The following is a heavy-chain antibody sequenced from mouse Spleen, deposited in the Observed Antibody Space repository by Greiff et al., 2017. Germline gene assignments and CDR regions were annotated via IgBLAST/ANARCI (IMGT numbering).Heavy chain of an antibody. Sequence: QVQLQQPGAELVKPGASVKLSCKASGYTFTSYYMYWVKQRPGQGLEWIGGINPSNGGTNFNEKFKSKATLTVDKSSSTAYMQLSSLTSEDSAVYYCTRGYYEYFDYWGQGTTLTVSS. CDR2: INPSNGGT. CDR3: TRGYYEYFDY. D-gene: IGHD2-4*01. J-gene: IGHJ2*01. CDR1: GYTFTSYY. V-gene: IGHV1S81*02.